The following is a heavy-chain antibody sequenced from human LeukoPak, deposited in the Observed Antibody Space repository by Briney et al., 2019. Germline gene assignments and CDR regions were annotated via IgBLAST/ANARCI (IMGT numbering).Heavy chain of an antibody. V-gene: IGHV4-34*01. Sequence: PSETLSLTCAVYGGSFSGYYWSWIRQPPGKGLEWIGEINHSGSTNYNPSLKSRVTISVDTSKNQFSLKLSSVTAADTAVYYCARLNVKYYYDSSGYLNWGQGTLVTVSS. CDR1: GGSFSGYY. J-gene: IGHJ4*02. CDR3: ARLNVKYYYDSSGYLN. CDR2: INHSGST. D-gene: IGHD3-22*01.